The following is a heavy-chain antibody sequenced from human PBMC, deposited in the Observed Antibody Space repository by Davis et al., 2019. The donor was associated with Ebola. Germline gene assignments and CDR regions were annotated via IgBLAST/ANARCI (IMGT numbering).Heavy chain of an antibody. J-gene: IGHJ6*02. V-gene: IGHV3-48*02. Sequence: GESLKISCAASGFTFSSYAMSWVRQAPGKGLEWVSHVGASGDHISYADSVKGRFIISRDNAHNSLYLQLNSLRDEDTAVYFCARRILSPSRGGMDVWGRGTTVIVSS. CDR3: ARRILSPSRGGMDV. CDR1: GFTFSSYA. D-gene: IGHD2/OR15-2a*01. CDR2: VGASGDHI.